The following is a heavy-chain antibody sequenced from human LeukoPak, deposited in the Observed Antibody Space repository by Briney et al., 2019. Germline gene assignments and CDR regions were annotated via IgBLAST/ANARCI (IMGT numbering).Heavy chain of an antibody. J-gene: IGHJ5*02. CDR1: GYTFTGYY. Sequence: ASVKVSCKASGYTFTGYYMHWVRQAPGQGLEWMGWINPNSGGTNYAQKFQGRVTMTRDTSISTAYMELSRLRSDDTAVYYCARDYYDSSGPPRFDPWGQGTLVTVSS. CDR3: ARDYYDSSGPPRFDP. D-gene: IGHD3-22*01. V-gene: IGHV1-2*02. CDR2: INPNSGGT.